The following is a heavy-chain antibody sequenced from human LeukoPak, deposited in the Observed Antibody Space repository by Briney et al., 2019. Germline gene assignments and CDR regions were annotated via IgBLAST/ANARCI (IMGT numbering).Heavy chain of an antibody. CDR2: ISSNGGST. CDR1: GFTFSSYA. Sequence: GGSLRLSCSASGFTFSSYAMHWVRQAPGKGLEYVSAISSNGGSTYYADSVKGRFTISRDNAKNSLYLQMNSLRAEDTAVYYCARDSTYGDFDYWGQGTLVTVSS. V-gene: IGHV3-64*04. J-gene: IGHJ4*02. D-gene: IGHD3-10*01. CDR3: ARDSTYGDFDY.